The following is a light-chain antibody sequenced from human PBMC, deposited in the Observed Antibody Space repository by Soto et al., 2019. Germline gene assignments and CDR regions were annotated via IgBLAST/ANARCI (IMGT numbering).Light chain of an antibody. V-gene: IGLV2-14*03. CDR2: DVS. Sequence: QSVLTQPASVSGSPGQSITISCTGTSSDVGRYNYVSWYQHHPGKAPKLIFYDVSNRPSGVSERFSVSKSGYTASLTISVLQAEDEADYYCNSYTTSSTYVFGTGTKVTVL. CDR1: SSDVGRYNY. CDR3: NSYTTSSTYV. J-gene: IGLJ1*01.